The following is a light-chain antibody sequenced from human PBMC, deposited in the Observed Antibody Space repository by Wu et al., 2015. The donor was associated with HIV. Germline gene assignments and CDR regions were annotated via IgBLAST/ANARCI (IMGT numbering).Light chain of an antibody. J-gene: IGKJ1*01. CDR2: AAS. CDR1: QSIDSY. CDR3: QKYNTAPWT. V-gene: IGKV1-39*01. Sequence: DIQMTQSPSYLSASVGDRVTITCRASQSIDSYLNWYQQKPGEAPKLLIYAASSLQSGVPSRFSGSGSGTDFTLTISSLLPEDFATYYCQKYNTAPWTFGQGTKVEMK.